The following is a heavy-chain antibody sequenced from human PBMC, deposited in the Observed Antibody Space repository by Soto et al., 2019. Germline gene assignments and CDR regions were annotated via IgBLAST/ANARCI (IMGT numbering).Heavy chain of an antibody. V-gene: IGHV1-18*01. Sequence: ASVKVSCKASGYTFTSYGISWVRQAPGQGLEWMGWISAYNGNTNYAQKLQGRVAMTTDTSTSTAYMELRSLRSDDTAVYYCARDRAYSVPYAVDWFDPWGQGTLVTVSS. CDR2: ISAYNGNT. J-gene: IGHJ5*02. D-gene: IGHD3-10*02. CDR1: GYTFTSYG. CDR3: ARDRAYSVPYAVDWFDP.